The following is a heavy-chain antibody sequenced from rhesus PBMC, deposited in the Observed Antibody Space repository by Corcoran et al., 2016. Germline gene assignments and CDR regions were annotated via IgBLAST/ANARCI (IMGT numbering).Heavy chain of an antibody. D-gene: IGHD2-15*01. J-gene: IGHJ4*01. CDR3: TRYLRSNFYFDY. Sequence: QVTLKESGPALVKPTQTLTLTCILAGFSLNTTGMGVVWIRQPPGKTLEWLAHIYWDDDKRLSTSLKSRLTISKDTSKNQVVLTMTNMDPVDTATYYCTRYLRSNFYFDYWGQGVLVTVSS. V-gene: IGHV2-1*01. CDR2: IYWDDDK. CDR1: GFSLNTTGMG.